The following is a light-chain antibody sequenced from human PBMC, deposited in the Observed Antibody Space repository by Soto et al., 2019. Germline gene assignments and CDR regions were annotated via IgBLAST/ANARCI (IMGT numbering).Light chain of an antibody. V-gene: IGLV2-14*01. Sequence: QSALTQPASVSGSPGQSITISCTGTSSDVGGYNYVSWYQQHPGKAPKLLIYDVINRPSGVSNRFSGAKSGNTASLTISGLQGEDEGDYYCSSYTSSSPVVFGGGTQLTVL. CDR3: SSYTSSSPVV. CDR1: SSDVGGYNY. CDR2: DVI. J-gene: IGLJ2*01.